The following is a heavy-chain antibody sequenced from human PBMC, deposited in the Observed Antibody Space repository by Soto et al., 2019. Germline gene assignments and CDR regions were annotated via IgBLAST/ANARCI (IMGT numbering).Heavy chain of an antibody. V-gene: IGHV3-23*01. Sequence: GGFLRLSCAASGFTFSSYAMSWVRQAPGKGLEWVSAISGSGSSTYYADSVKGRFTISRDNSKNTLYLQMNSLRAEDTAVYYCAKDIAAGGLVFDYWGQGTLVTVSS. CDR1: GFTFSSYA. D-gene: IGHD6-13*01. CDR2: ISGSGSST. CDR3: AKDIAAGGLVFDY. J-gene: IGHJ4*02.